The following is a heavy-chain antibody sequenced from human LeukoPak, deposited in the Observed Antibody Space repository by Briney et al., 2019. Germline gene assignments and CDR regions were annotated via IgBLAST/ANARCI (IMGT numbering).Heavy chain of an antibody. J-gene: IGHJ4*02. D-gene: IGHD6-13*01. V-gene: IGHV3-23*01. CDR2: ISGSGDIT. Sequence: GGSLRLSGAASGFTFNNYAMRWVRQAPGKGLEWVSAISGSGDITHYVDSVKGRFAISRDNSKNTVYLQMNSLRAEDAAVYYCARRSSSNWHDYWGQGTLVTVSS. CDR3: ARRSSSNWHDY. CDR1: GFTFNNYA.